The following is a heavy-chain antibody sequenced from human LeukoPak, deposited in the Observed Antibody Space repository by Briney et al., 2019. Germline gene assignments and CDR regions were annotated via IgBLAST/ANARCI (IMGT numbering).Heavy chain of an antibody. D-gene: IGHD2-15*01. Sequence: PGRTLRISCAASGFTFSNHWLHWVRQAPGKGLVWVSRINGDGTSTIYADSVKGRFTISRDNAKSTVYLQMNSLRAEDTAVYYCARTGSGGDLDIWGQGTMVTVCS. J-gene: IGHJ3*02. V-gene: IGHV3-74*01. CDR2: INGDGTST. CDR3: ARTGSGGDLDI. CDR1: GFTFSNHW.